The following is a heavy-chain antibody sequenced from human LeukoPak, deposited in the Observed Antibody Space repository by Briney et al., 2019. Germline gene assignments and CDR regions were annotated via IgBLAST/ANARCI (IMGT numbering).Heavy chain of an antibody. V-gene: IGHV5-51*01. Sequence: LGESLKISCKGSGYTFSSYWIGWVRQMPGKGLEWMGIIYPGDSDTRYSPSLQGQVTISVDTSIGTAYLQWSSLKASGTAIYYCARQNDFRLDYWGQGTLVTVSS. CDR3: ARQNDFRLDY. CDR1: GYTFSSYW. CDR2: IYPGDSDT. D-gene: IGHD3-3*01. J-gene: IGHJ4*02.